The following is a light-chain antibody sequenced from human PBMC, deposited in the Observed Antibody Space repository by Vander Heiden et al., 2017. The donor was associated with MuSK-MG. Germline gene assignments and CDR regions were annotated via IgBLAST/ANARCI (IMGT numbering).Light chain of an antibody. J-gene: IGKJ1*01. CDR2: KAS. CDR1: QRIVCW. Sequence: DIQMTQSAATLSAYLGDRVRSTSRASQRIVCWLAWYQQKPGKAPKLLISKASDLATGIPSRFSGSGSGAEFTLTISSLQPDDFATYYCQQYTTYYGTFGQGTKV. CDR3: QQYTTYYGT. V-gene: IGKV1-5*03.